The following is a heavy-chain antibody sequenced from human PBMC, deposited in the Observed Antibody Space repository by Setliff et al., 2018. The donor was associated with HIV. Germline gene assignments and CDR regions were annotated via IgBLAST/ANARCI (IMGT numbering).Heavy chain of an antibody. CDR3: ARQWAERVMDV. D-gene: IGHD1-26*01. V-gene: IGHV4-39*01. J-gene: IGHJ6*03. CDR2: IYYSGST. Sequence: KASETLSLTCTVSGDSIRSTHFYWVWIRQPPGRGLEWIGTIYYSGSTNYNPSLKSRAAISVDRSKRHFFLKLRSVTAADTAVYYCARQWAERVMDVWGNGTTVTVSS. CDR1: GDSIRSTHFY.